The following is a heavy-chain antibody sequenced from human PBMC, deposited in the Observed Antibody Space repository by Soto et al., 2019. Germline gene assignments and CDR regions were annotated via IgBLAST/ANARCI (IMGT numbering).Heavy chain of an antibody. D-gene: IGHD1-1*01. J-gene: IGHJ4*02. CDR2: INAGNGNT. CDR3: ARDREQDRWYFDY. CDR1: GYTFTSYA. Sequence: QVQLVQSGAEVKKPGASVKVSCKASGYTFTSYAMHWVRQAPGQRLEWMGWINAGNGNTKYSQKFQGRVTITRDTSASTAYMELSSLRSEDTAVHYCARDREQDRWYFDYWGQGTLVTVSS. V-gene: IGHV1-3*01.